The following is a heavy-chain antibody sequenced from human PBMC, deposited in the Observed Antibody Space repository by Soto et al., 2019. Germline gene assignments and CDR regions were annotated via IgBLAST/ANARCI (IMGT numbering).Heavy chain of an antibody. CDR1: GFTFSSYS. Sequence: AGGSLRLSCAASGFTFSSYSMNWVRQAPGKGLEWVSSISSSSSYIYYADSVKGRFTIPRDNAKNSLYLQMNSLRAEDTAVYYFARGRITMVRGLPLGYMDVWGKGTTVTVSS. CDR2: ISSSSSYI. J-gene: IGHJ6*03. V-gene: IGHV3-21*01. D-gene: IGHD3-10*01. CDR3: ARGRITMVRGLPLGYMDV.